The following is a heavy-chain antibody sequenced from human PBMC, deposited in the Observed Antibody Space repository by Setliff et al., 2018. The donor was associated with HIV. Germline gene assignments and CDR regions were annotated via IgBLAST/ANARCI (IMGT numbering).Heavy chain of an antibody. V-gene: IGHV3-21*06. D-gene: IGHD6-6*01. J-gene: IGHJ5*01. CDR2: ISSNSGEI. CDR3: ARDPRTDSSYAWFDS. CDR1: GFTFSGYS. Sequence: GGSLRLSCAASGFTFSGYSMNWVRQAPGKGLEWVSSISSNSGEIFYAESLKGRFTISRDNPKNSLYLQMNSLRAEDSAVYFCARDPRTDSSYAWFDSWGQGTLVTVSS.